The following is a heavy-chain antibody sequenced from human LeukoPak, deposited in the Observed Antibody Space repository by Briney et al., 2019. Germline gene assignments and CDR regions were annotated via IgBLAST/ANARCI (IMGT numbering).Heavy chain of an antibody. D-gene: IGHD3-22*01. CDR3: ARSNYYYDSSGYAFDY. J-gene: IGHJ4*02. CDR2: IWYDGSNK. CDR1: GFTFSSYG. Sequence: GGSLRLSCAASGFTFSSYGMHWVHQAPGKGLEWVAVIWYDGSNKYYADSVKGRFTISRDNSKNTLYLQMNSLRAEDTAVYYCARSNYYYDSSGYAFDYWGQGTLVTVSS. V-gene: IGHV3-33*01.